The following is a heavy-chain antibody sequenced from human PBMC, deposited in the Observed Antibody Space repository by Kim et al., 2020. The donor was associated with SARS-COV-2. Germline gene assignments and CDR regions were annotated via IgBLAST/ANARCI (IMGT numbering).Heavy chain of an antibody. V-gene: IGHV1-69*04. CDR2: IIPILGIA. CDR3: ASFYGLTWVAFDI. D-gene: IGHD4-17*01. CDR1: GGTFSSYA. J-gene: IGHJ3*02. Sequence: SVKVSCKASGGTFSSYAISWVRQAPGQGLEWMGRIIPILGIANYAQKFQGRVTITADKSTSTAYMELSSLRSEDTAVYYCASFYGLTWVAFDIWGQGTMVTVSS.